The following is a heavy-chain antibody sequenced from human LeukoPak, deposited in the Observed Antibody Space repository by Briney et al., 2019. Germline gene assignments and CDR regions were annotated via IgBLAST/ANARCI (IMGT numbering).Heavy chain of an antibody. J-gene: IGHJ4*02. V-gene: IGHV3-23*01. CDR2: ISGSGGST. CDR3: AKTGRTGLRYGGSYRHDY. Sequence: PGGSLRLSCAASGFTFSSYAMSWVRQAPGKGLEWVSAISGSGGSTYYADSVKGRFTISRDNSKNTLYLQMNSLRAEDTAVYYCAKTGRTGLRYGGSYRHDYWGQGTLVTVSS. CDR1: GFTFSSYA. D-gene: IGHD1-26*01.